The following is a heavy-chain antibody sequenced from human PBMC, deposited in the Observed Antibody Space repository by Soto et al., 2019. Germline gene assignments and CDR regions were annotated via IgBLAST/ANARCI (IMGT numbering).Heavy chain of an antibody. V-gene: IGHV1-46*03. CDR3: ARDSRIAAAGTRIGVGYFDY. CDR2: INPSGGST. CDR1: GYTFTSYY. J-gene: IGHJ4*02. Sequence: EASVKVSCKASGYTFTSYYMHWVRQAPGQGLEWMGIINPSGGSTSYAQKFQGRVTMTRDTSTSTVYMELSSLRSEDTAVYYCARDSRIAAAGTRIGVGYFDYWGQGTLVTVSS. D-gene: IGHD6-13*01.